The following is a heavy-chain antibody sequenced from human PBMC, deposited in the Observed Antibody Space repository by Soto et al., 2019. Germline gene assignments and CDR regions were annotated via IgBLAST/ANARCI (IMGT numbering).Heavy chain of an antibody. J-gene: IGHJ6*02. Sequence: SETLSLTCAVYGGSFSGYYWSWIRQPPGKGLEWIGEINHSGSTNYNPSLKSRVTISVDTSKNQFSLKLSSVTAADTAVYYCAREMAQRTRITTYYYSYYGMDVWGQGTTVTVSS. CDR2: INHSGST. V-gene: IGHV4-34*01. CDR1: GGSFSGYY. CDR3: AREMAQRTRITTYYYSYYGMDV. D-gene: IGHD1-1*01.